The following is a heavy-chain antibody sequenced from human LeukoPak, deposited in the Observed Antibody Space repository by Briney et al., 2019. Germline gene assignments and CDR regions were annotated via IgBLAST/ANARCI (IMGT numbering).Heavy chain of an antibody. CDR1: GYTFTGYG. CDR2: ISAYNGNT. V-gene: IGHV1-18*01. D-gene: IGHD2-2*01. J-gene: IGHJ4*02. Sequence: ASVKVSCKASGYTFTGYGISWVRQAPGQGLEWMGWISAYNGNTNYAQKLQGRVTMTTDTSTSTAYMELRSLRSGDTAVYYCARDLRYCSSTSCYFPGGYWGQGTLVTVSS. CDR3: ARDLRYCSSTSCYFPGGY.